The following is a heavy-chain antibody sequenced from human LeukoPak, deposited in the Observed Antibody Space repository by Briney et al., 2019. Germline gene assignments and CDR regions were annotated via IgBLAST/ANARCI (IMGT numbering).Heavy chain of an antibody. CDR3: ARVSTVTANFDF. Sequence: PGGSLRLSCAAPGFTFSSFAFNWVRQAPGKGLDWVAAISGDGAATFSADSVKGRFTISGDNSKNTLYLQTNSLRAEDTAVYFCARVSTVTANFDFWGQGTLVTVSS. V-gene: IGHV3-23*01. J-gene: IGHJ4*02. CDR1: GFTFSSFA. D-gene: IGHD4-17*01. CDR2: ISGDGAAT.